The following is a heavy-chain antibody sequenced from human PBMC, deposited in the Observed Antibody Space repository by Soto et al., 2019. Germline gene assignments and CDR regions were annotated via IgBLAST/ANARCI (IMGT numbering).Heavy chain of an antibody. V-gene: IGHV1-69*01. CDR1: GVSFNNNG. J-gene: IGHJ6*01. CDR3: ATVLYYGSGICSPSGMEV. D-gene: IGHD3-10*01. Sequence: QVQLVQSGAEVKKPGSSVKVSCKTSGVSFNNNGIGWVRQAPGHGLEWMGGVSPPFRTSNYARKFQGRISITGDSSTVTVNKELSSLTSEDTAQYYCATVLYYGSGICSPSGMEVWWQGTTVTVSS. CDR2: VSPPFRTS.